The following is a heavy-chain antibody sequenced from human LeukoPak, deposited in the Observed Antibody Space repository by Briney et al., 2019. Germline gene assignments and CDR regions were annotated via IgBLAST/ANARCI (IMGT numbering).Heavy chain of an antibody. J-gene: IGHJ4*02. CDR3: ARDQEVYDYVWGSYRRRMSRFDY. D-gene: IGHD3-16*02. V-gene: IGHV3-21*01. CDR2: ISDSSSYI. CDR1: GFTFSSYN. Sequence: GGSLRLSCAASGFTFSSYNMNWVRQAPGKGLEWVSCISDSSSYIYYADSVKGRFTISRDNAKNSLYLQMNSLRAEDTAVYYCARDQEVYDYVWGSYRRRMSRFDYWGQGTLVTVSP.